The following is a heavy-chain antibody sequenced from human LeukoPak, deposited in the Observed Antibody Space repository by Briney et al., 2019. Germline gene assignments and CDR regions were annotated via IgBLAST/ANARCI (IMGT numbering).Heavy chain of an antibody. CDR2: IYTSGST. D-gene: IGHD5-12*01. Sequence: SETLSLTCTVSGGSISSSSYYWGWIRQPAGKGLEWIGRIYTSGSTNYNPSLKSRVTISVDTSKNQFSLKLSSVTAADTAVYYCAREVATTEGFDYWGQGTLVTVSS. J-gene: IGHJ4*02. CDR1: GGSISSSSYY. CDR3: AREVATTEGFDY. V-gene: IGHV4-61*02.